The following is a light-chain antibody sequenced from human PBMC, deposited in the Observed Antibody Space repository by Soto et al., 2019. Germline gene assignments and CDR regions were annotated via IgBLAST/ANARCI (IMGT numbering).Light chain of an antibody. CDR1: SSDGGGYNY. CDR2: EVS. Sequence: SALTQPASVSGSPGQSITISCPGTSSDGGGYNYVSWYQQHPGKAPKVMIYEVSNRPSGVSDRFSGSKSGNTASLTISGLQAEDEADYYCSAYTSTTTLNYVFGTGTKVTVL. V-gene: IGLV2-14*01. J-gene: IGLJ1*01. CDR3: SAYTSTTTLNYV.